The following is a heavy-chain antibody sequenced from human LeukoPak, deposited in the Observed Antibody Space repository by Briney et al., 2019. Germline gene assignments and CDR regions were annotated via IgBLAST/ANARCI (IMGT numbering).Heavy chain of an antibody. CDR1: GYTLAELS. Sequence: ASVKVSCKVSGYTLAELSMHWLRQAAGKGLEWMGGFDPEDGETIYAQKFQGRVTMTEDTSTDTAYMELSSLRSEDTAVYYCATNRLTIFGVVAGFDPWGQGTLVTVSS. D-gene: IGHD3-3*01. CDR3: ATNRLTIFGVVAGFDP. CDR2: FDPEDGET. V-gene: IGHV1-24*01. J-gene: IGHJ5*02.